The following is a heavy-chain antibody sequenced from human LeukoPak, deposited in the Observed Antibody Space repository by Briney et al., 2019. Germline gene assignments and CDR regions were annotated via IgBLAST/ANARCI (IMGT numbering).Heavy chain of an antibody. J-gene: IGHJ3*02. Sequence: GASVKVSCKASGYTFTGYYMHWVRQAPGQGLEWMGWINPNSGGTNYAQKFQGRVTMTRDTSISTAYMELSRLRSDDTAVYYCARGNPRIAAAGTKAFDIWGQGTMVTVSS. D-gene: IGHD6-13*01. CDR2: INPNSGGT. V-gene: IGHV1-2*02. CDR3: ARGNPRIAAAGTKAFDI. CDR1: GYTFTGYY.